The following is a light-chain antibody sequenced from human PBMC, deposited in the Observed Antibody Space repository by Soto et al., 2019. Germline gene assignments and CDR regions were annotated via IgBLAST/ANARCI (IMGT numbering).Light chain of an antibody. V-gene: IGLV2-14*01. CDR3: SSYTTISTVV. J-gene: IGLJ1*01. CDR2: EVS. CDR1: SSDVGGYNY. Sequence: QSALTQPASVSGSPGQSITISCTGTSSDVGGYNYVSWYQQHPGKAPKLMIYEVSNRPSGVSNRFSGSKSANTASLTISGLQSEDEADYYCSSYTTISTVVFGTGTKLTVL.